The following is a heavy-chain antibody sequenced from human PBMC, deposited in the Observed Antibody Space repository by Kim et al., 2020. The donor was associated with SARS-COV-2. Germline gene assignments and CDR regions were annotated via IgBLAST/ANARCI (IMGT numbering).Heavy chain of an antibody. V-gene: IGHV3-74*01. Sequence: GSLRLSCAASGFTFSSYWMHWVRQAPGKGLVWVSRINSDGSSTSYADSVKGRFTISRDNAKNTLYLQMNSLRAEDTAVYYCARRYCSGGSCYGAYYYYYYGMDVWGQGTTVTVSS. J-gene: IGHJ6*02. CDR3: ARRYCSGGSCYGAYYYYYYGMDV. CDR2: INSDGSST. D-gene: IGHD2-15*01. CDR1: GFTFSSYW.